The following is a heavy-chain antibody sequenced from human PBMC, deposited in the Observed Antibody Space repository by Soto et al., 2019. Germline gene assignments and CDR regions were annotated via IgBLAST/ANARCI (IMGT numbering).Heavy chain of an antibody. CDR3: ARAGRQEILYPSGYNYGIDV. V-gene: IGHV3-30-3*01. D-gene: IGHD2-8*01. CDR2: ISYDGSKK. J-gene: IGHJ6*02. CDR1: GFTFSSYG. Sequence: GSLRLSYAASGFTFSSYGRPWFCQYQGKGLEWVAVISYDGSKKYYADSVTSRFTISRDNSKNTLYLQMNSLRAEDTAVYYCARAGRQEILYPSGYNYGIDVCGQGTTVTVSS.